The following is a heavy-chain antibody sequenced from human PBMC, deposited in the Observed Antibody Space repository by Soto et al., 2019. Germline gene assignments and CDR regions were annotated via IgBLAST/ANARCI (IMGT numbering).Heavy chain of an antibody. J-gene: IGHJ4*02. CDR2: IWFDGSNK. D-gene: IGHD3-10*01. CDR3: ARDTCFGDLLYFDY. CDR1: GVTFNRCG. Sequence: PGGSLRLSCVASGVTFNRCGFHWVRQAPGKGLEWVAVIWFDGSNKYYADSVKGRFTISRDDSKSTLYLQMNSLRAEDTAVYFCARDTCFGDLLYFDYWGQGTPVTVSS. V-gene: IGHV3-33*01.